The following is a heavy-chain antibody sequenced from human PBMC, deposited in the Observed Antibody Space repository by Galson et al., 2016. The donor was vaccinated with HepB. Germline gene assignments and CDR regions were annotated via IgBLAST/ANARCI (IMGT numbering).Heavy chain of an antibody. J-gene: IGHJ4*02. CDR2: IIIYTGDT. CDR3: AELRGGASSYGRGPLDS. D-gene: IGHD5-18*01. V-gene: IGHV1-18*01. Sequence: ISWVRQAPGQGLEWMGWIIIYTGDTDYAQKFQGRVTMTRDTSTSTAYMELRSLRSYDTAVYYCAELRGGASSYGRGPLDSWGQGTLVTVSS.